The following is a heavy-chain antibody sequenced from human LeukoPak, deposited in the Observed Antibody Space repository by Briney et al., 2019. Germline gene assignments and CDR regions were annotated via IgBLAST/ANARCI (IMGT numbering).Heavy chain of an antibody. J-gene: IGHJ3*02. CDR2: ISGSGGST. Sequence: GGSLRLSCAASGFTFRSHDMSWVRQAPGKGLEGVSGISGSGGSTFYADSVKGRFTISRDNSKNTLYPQMNGLRVEDTAVYYCVREGPRGLAFDIWGQGTMVTVSS. V-gene: IGHV3-23*01. D-gene: IGHD3/OR15-3a*01. CDR3: VREGPRGLAFDI. CDR1: GFTFRSHD.